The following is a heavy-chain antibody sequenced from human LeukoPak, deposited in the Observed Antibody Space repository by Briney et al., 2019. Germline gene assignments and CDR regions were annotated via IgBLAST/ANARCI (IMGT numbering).Heavy chain of an antibody. CDR2: ISAYNGNT. V-gene: IGHV1-18*01. J-gene: IGHJ3*01. D-gene: IGHD1-26*01. CDR3: AREFGSSSTRFTPDIVGPQDAFDV. Sequence: ASVKVSCKASGYTFTGYGVSWVRQAPGQGLEWMGWISAYNGNTNYVQKFQGRIIMTTDTSTSTAYMELRSLRSDDTAVYYCAREFGSSSTRFTPDIVGPQDAFDVWGQGTMVTVSS. CDR1: GYTFTGYG.